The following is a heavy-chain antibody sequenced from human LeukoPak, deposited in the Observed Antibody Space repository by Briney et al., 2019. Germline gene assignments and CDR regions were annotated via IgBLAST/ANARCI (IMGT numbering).Heavy chain of an antibody. J-gene: IGHJ4*02. D-gene: IGHD2-2*01. CDR3: ARHRGVPAALRVDY. V-gene: IGHV4-59*08. CDR2: IYYSGST. Sequence: SETLSLTCTVSGDSISGYYWSWIRQPPGKGLEWIGYIYYSGSTNYNPSLKSRVTISVDTSKNQFSLKLSSVTAADTAVYYCARHRGVPAALRVDYWGQGTLVTVSS. CDR1: GDSISGYY.